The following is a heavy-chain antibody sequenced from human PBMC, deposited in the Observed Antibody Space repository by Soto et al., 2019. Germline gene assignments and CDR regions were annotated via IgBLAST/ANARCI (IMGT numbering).Heavy chain of an antibody. CDR2: IYHSGST. Sequence: LSLTCAVSGGSISSGGYSWSWIRQPPGKGLEWIGYIYHSGSTYYNPSLKSRVTISVDRSKNQFSLKLSSVTAADTAVYYCARAAEYSSSTIAFDIWGQGTMVTVSS. CDR3: ARAAEYSSSTIAFDI. J-gene: IGHJ3*02. V-gene: IGHV4-30-2*01. D-gene: IGHD6-6*01. CDR1: GGSISSGGYS.